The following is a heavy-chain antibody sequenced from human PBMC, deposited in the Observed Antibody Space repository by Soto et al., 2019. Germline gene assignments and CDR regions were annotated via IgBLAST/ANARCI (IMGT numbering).Heavy chain of an antibody. J-gene: IGHJ6*02. CDR2: IRSKAYGKTA. CDR1: GFTFGDYA. CDR3: TRLQRGLYGDYYGMDV. Sequence: HPGGSLRLSCIASGFTFGDYAVSWVRQAPGKGLEWVCFIRSKAYGKTAEYAASMKGRISISRDDSNSIAYLQINGLTTEDTAVYYCTRLQRGLYGDYYGMDVWGQGTTVTVSS. V-gene: IGHV3-49*04. D-gene: IGHD6-19*01.